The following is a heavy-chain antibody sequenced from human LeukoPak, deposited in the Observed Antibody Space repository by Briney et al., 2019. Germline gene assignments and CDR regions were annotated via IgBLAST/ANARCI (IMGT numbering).Heavy chain of an antibody. CDR2: IYTSGST. V-gene: IGHV4-4*08. D-gene: IGHD3-3*01. J-gene: IGHJ5*02. CDR3: ARDQQGGTIFGVDTFDP. Sequence: SETLSLTCTVSGGSISSYYWSWIRQPPGKGLEWIGYIYTSGSTNYNPSLKSRVTMSVDTSKNQFSLKLSSVTAADTAVYYCARDQQGGTIFGVDTFDPWGQGTLVTVSS. CDR1: GGSISSYY.